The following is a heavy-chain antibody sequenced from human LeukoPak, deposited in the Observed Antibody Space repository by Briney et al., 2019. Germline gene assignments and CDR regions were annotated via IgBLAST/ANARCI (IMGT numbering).Heavy chain of an antibody. V-gene: IGHV3-48*03. Sequence: GGSLRLSCAASGFTFSDYEMNWVRQAPGKGLEWLSYISSSGNTRYYADSVKGRFTISRDIAKNSPYLQMNSLRAEDTAVYYCARAYYYDTWGQGTLVTVSA. CDR2: ISSSGNTR. D-gene: IGHD3-22*01. CDR1: GFTFSDYE. CDR3: ARAYYYDT. J-gene: IGHJ5*02.